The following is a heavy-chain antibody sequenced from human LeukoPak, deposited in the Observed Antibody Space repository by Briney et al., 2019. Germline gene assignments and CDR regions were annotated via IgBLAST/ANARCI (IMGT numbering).Heavy chain of an antibody. J-gene: IGHJ5*02. CDR3: ARRNWGRDNWFDP. CDR1: GGSLSGYY. CDR2: INHSGST. D-gene: IGHD7-27*01. V-gene: IGHV4-34*01. Sequence: PSETLSLTCAVHGGSLSGYYWGSIRQPPGKGLEWIGEINHSGSTNYNPSLKSRVTISVDTSKNQFSLKLSSVTAADTAVYYCARRNWGRDNWFDPWGQGTLVTVSS.